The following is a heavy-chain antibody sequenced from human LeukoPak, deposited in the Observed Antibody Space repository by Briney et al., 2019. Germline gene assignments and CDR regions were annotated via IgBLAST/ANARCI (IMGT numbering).Heavy chain of an antibody. Sequence: PGRSLRLSCAASGYTFRSYGMHWVRQAPGKGLEWVAAIWYDGSKEYYEDSVKGRFTISRDDSKSTLYVQMNSLRDEDTAVYYCARDPCSARSCPPSVWGQGTQVIVSS. CDR3: ARDPCSARSCPPSV. CDR1: GYTFRSYG. CDR2: IWYDGSKE. V-gene: IGHV3-33*01. J-gene: IGHJ4*02. D-gene: IGHD2-15*01.